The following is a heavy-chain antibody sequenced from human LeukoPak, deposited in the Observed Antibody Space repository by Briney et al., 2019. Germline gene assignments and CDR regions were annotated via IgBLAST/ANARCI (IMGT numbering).Heavy chain of an antibody. CDR1: GYTFTGYY. Sequence: RASVKVSCKASGYTFTGYYMHWVRQAPGQGLEWMGRINPNSGGTNYAQKFQGRVTMTRDTSISTAYMELSRLRSDDTAVYYCARRRSSGNWFDPWGQGTLVTVSS. CDR2: INPNSGGT. D-gene: IGHD6-6*01. CDR3: ARRRSSGNWFDP. V-gene: IGHV1-2*06. J-gene: IGHJ5*02.